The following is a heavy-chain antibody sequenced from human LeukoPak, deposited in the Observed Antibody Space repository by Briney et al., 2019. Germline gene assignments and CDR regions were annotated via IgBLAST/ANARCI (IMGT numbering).Heavy chain of an antibody. J-gene: IGHJ4*02. CDR3: ARRNSRGVFY. CDR1: GGSISSSSHY. CDR2: IYYSGST. D-gene: IGHD3-10*01. Sequence: SETLSLTCTVSGGSISSSSHYWGWIRQPPGKGLEWIGSIYYSGSTYYNPSLKSRVTISVDTSKNQFSLKLSSVTAADTAVYYCARRNSRGVFYWGQGTLVTVSS. V-gene: IGHV4-39*01.